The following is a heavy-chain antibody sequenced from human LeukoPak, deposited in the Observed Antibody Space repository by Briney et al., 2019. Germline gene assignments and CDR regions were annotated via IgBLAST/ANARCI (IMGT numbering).Heavy chain of an antibody. Sequence: SETLSLTCTVSGGSISSYYWSWIRQPPGKGLEWIGYIYYSGSTNYNPSLKSRVTVSVDTSKNQFSLKLSSVTAADTAVYYCAREAANGITIFTPHFDYWGQGTLVTVSS. D-gene: IGHD3-3*01. CDR2: IYYSGST. CDR3: AREAANGITIFTPHFDY. V-gene: IGHV4-59*01. CDR1: GGSISSYY. J-gene: IGHJ4*02.